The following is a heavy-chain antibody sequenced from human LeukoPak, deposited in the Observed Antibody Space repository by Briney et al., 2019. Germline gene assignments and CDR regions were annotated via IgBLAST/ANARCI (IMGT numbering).Heavy chain of an antibody. CDR1: GYTLTELS. Sequence: ASVKVSCKVSGYTLTELSMHWVRQAPGKGLEWMGGFDPEDGETIYAQKFQGRVTMTEDTSTDTAYMELSSLRSEDTAVYYCATGIDYYDSSGYYANWGQGTLVTVSS. CDR3: ATGIDYYDSSGYYAN. V-gene: IGHV1-24*01. D-gene: IGHD3-22*01. CDR2: FDPEDGET. J-gene: IGHJ4*02.